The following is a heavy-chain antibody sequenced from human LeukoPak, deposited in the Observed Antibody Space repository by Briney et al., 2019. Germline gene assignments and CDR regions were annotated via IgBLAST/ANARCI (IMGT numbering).Heavy chain of an antibody. Sequence: GASVKVSCKASGYTFTSYYMHWVRQAPGQGLEWMGIINPSGGSTSYAQKFQGRVTMTRDTSTSTVYMELSSLRSEDTAVYYCARDRGGDSSGYTSFQYWGQGTLVTVSS. J-gene: IGHJ1*01. CDR1: GYTFTSYY. V-gene: IGHV1-46*01. D-gene: IGHD3-22*01. CDR2: INPSGGST. CDR3: ARDRGGDSSGYTSFQY.